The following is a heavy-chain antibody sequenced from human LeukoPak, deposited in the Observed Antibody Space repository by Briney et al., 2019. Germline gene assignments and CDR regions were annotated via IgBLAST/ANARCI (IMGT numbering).Heavy chain of an antibody. Sequence: GGSLRLSCAASGFTFSSYSMNWVRQAPGKGLEWVSSISSSSSYIYYADSVKGRFTISRDNAKNSLYLQMNSLRAEDTAVYYCAREPYSSSWYWFDPWGQGALVTVSS. CDR3: AREPYSSSWYWFDP. CDR2: ISSSSSYI. D-gene: IGHD6-13*01. J-gene: IGHJ5*02. CDR1: GFTFSSYS. V-gene: IGHV3-21*01.